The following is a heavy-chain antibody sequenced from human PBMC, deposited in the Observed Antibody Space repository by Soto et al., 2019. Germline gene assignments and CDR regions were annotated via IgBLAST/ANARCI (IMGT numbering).Heavy chain of an antibody. J-gene: IGHJ5*02. Sequence: LSLTCAISGDSVSSNSAAWNWIRLSPSRGLEWLGRTYYRSKWYSTYAISVKSRISISPDTSKNQFSLQLNSVTPDDTAVYYCARGPGSLRPWGQGTLVTVSS. CDR1: GDSVSSNSAA. V-gene: IGHV6-1*01. CDR3: ARGPGSLRP. CDR2: TYYRSKWYS. D-gene: IGHD1-1*01.